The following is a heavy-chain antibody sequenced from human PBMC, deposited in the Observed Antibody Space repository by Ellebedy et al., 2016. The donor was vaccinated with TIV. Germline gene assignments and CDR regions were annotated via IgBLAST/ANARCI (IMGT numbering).Heavy chain of an antibody. CDR1: GYSFASYW. CDR2: IDPSDSCT. D-gene: IGHD3-10*01. Sequence: GESLKISCQSSGYSFASYWITWVRQKPGKGLEWMGRIDPSDSCTNYNPSFQGHVTISADKSISTAYLQWSSLKASDTAMYFCARHPPATPRVDMVRGLVPANDYWGQGTLVSVSS. V-gene: IGHV5-10-1*01. J-gene: IGHJ4*02. CDR3: ARHPPATPRVDMVRGLVPANDY.